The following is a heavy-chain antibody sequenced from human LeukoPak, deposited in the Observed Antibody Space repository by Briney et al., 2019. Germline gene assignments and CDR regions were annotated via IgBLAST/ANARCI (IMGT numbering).Heavy chain of an antibody. J-gene: IGHJ3*02. CDR1: GFTFSRYW. CDR2: IKQDGGEK. D-gene: IGHD3-22*01. Sequence: PGGSLRLSCAASGFTFSRYWMSWVRQAPGKGLEWVANIKQDGGEKFYVDSVKGRFTISRDNAKNSLYLQMNSLRAEDTALYYCARGDYYDSSGFYTDAFDIWGQGTMVTVSS. V-gene: IGHV3-7*01. CDR3: ARGDYYDSSGFYTDAFDI.